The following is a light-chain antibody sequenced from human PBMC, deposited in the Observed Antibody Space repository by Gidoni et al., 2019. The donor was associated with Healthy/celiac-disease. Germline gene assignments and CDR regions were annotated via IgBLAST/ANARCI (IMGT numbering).Light chain of an antibody. Sequence: SYELTQPPSVSVSPGQTASITCSGGQLGDKYACWYQQKPGQSPVLVIYQDSKRPSGIPERFSGSNSGNTATLTISGTQPMDEADYYCQAWDSSTVVFGGGTKLTVL. CDR2: QDS. V-gene: IGLV3-1*01. J-gene: IGLJ2*01. CDR3: QAWDSSTVV. CDR1: QLGDKY.